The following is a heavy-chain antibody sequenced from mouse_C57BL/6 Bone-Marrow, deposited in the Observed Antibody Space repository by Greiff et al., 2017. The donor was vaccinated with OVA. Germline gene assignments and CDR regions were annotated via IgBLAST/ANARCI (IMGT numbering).Heavy chain of an antibody. Sequence: VQLLQSGAELVRPGTSVKVSCKASGFAFTNYVIEWVQQRPGQGLAWIGEISPGSGGTNYNEKFKGKATMTADNASSTAFMQLSSLTSEDSAVYFCARSDGSRVWLGYWGRGTLVTVSA. CDR1: GFAFTNYV. CDR3: ARSDGSRVWLGY. CDR2: ISPGSGGT. J-gene: IGHJ3*01. V-gene: IGHV1-54*01. D-gene: IGHD2-3*01.